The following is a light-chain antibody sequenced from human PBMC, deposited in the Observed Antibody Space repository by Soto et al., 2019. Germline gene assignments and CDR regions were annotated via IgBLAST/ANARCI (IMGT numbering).Light chain of an antibody. CDR3: QQYNNWLWT. Sequence: EIVLTQSPGTLSLSPGERATLSCRASQSVSSSYLAWYQQKPGQAPRLLIYGASSRATGIPDRFSGSGSGTDFTLTISSLQSEDSAIYYCQQYNNWLWTFGQGTKVDI. CDR2: GAS. CDR1: QSVSSSY. J-gene: IGKJ1*01. V-gene: IGKV3-20*01.